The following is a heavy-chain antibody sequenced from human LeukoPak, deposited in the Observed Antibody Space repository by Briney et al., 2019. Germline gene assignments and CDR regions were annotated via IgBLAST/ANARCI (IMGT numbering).Heavy chain of an antibody. CDR1: GGSISSGGYY. J-gene: IGHJ4*02. V-gene: IGHV4-31*03. Sequence: SETLSLTCTVSGGSISSGGYYWSWIHQHPGKGLEFIGYIFYSGSTHYNPSLKSRVTISVDTSKNHFSLNLSSVTAADTAVYYCARGAPTVTTFFDYWGQGTLVTVSS. CDR3: ARGAPTVTTFFDY. CDR2: IFYSGST. D-gene: IGHD4-17*01.